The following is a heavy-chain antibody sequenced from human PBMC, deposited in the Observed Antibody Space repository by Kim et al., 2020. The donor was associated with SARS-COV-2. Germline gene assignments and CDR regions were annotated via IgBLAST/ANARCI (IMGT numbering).Heavy chain of an antibody. CDR2: IYYSGSI. CDR3: ARSPGKYYYGSPHLSFDY. CDR1: GGSISTYY. V-gene: IGHV4-59*01. J-gene: IGHJ4*02. D-gene: IGHD3-10*01. Sequence: SETLSLTCTVSGGSISTYYWTWIRQPPGKGLEWIGYIYYSGSINYNPSLNSRVTISVDTSKNQFSLKLSSVTAADTAVYYCARSPGKYYYGSPHLSFDYWGQGTLVTVSS.